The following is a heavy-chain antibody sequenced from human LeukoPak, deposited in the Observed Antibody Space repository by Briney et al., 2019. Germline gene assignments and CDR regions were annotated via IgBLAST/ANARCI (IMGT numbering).Heavy chain of an antibody. D-gene: IGHD4-11*01. CDR3: ARRVSPNWFDP. Sequence: PSETLSLTCTVSGGSISSYYWSWIRQPQGKGLEWIGYIYTSGSTNYNPSLKSRVTISVDTSKNQFSLKLSSVTAADTAVYYCARRVSPNWFDPWGQGTLVTVSS. J-gene: IGHJ5*02. CDR1: GGSISSYY. V-gene: IGHV4-4*09. CDR2: IYTSGST.